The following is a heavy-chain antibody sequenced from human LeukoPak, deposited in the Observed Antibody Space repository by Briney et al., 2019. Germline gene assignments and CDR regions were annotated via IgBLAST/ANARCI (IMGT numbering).Heavy chain of an antibody. D-gene: IGHD3-3*01. J-gene: IGHJ4*02. CDR2: ISGGGGST. Sequence: GGSLRLSCAASGFTFSSYAMSWVRQAPGKGLEWVAAISGGGGSTYYADSVKGRFTISRDNSKNTLYLQMNSLRAEDTAVYYCAKEKSRLRFLEWLSFIDYRGQGTPVTVSS. V-gene: IGHV3-23*01. CDR3: AKEKSRLRFLEWLSFIDY. CDR1: GFTFSSYA.